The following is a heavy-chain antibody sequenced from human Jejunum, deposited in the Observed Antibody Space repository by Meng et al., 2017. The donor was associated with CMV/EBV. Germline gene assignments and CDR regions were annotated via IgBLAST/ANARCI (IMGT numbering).Heavy chain of an antibody. CDR1: GGSINNINDY. V-gene: IGHV4-39*07. J-gene: IGHJ5*02. CDR2: IYESGDT. Sequence: QLQLQESGPGLVKPSATLSLTCTVSGGSINNINDYWGWIRQPPGKGLEYIGSIYESGDTYYNASLKSRVTISVDTSKNQFSLKLNSVTAADTAVYYCARGAATGDNKLDPWGQGTLVTVSS. CDR3: ARGAATGDNKLDP. D-gene: IGHD6-25*01.